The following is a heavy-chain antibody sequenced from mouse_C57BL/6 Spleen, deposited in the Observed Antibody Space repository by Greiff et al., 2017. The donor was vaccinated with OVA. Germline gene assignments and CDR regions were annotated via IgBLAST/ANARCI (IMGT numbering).Heavy chain of an antibody. Sequence: QVQLKQPGAELVRPGTSVKLSCKASGYTFTSYWMHWVKQRPGQGLEWIGVIDPSDSYTNYNQKFKGKATLTVDTSSSTAYMQLSSLTSEDSAVYYCARITGYAMDYWGQGTSVTVSS. V-gene: IGHV1-59*01. D-gene: IGHD4-1*01. CDR2: IDPSDSYT. J-gene: IGHJ4*01. CDR1: GYTFTSYW. CDR3: ARITGYAMDY.